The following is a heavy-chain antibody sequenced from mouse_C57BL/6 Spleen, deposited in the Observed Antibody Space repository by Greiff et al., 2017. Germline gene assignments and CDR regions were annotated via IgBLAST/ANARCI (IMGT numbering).Heavy chain of an antibody. CDR1: GFTFSDYG. D-gene: IGHD6-1*01. V-gene: IGHV5-17*01. J-gene: IGHJ4*01. Sequence: EVQRVESGGGLVKPGGSLKLSCAASGFTFSDYGMHWVRQAPEKGLEWVAYISSGSSTIYYADTVKGRFTISRDNAKNTLFLQMTSLRSEDTAMYYCAYNPDGAMDYWGQGTSVTVSS. CDR3: AYNPDGAMDY. CDR2: ISSGSSTI.